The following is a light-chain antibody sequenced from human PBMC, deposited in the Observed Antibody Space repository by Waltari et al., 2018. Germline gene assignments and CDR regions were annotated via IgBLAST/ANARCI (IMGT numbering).Light chain of an antibody. CDR3: SMYMGSGIWV. CDR2: KGN. CDR1: SGSVSSTSY. J-gene: IGLJ3*02. V-gene: IGLV8-61*01. Sequence: QTVVTQEPSLSVSPGGTVTLTCALSSGSVSSTSYPSWYQQTPGQAPRTLVYKGNTRSSGVPDRFSGSILGNKAALTRTGAQADDESDYYCSMYMGSGIWVFGGGTKLTVL.